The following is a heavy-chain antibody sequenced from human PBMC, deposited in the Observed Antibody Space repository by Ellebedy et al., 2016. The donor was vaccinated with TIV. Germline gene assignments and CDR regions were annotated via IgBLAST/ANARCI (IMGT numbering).Heavy chain of an antibody. V-gene: IGHV3-33*08. J-gene: IGHJ2*01. CDR1: GFTFSSYG. D-gene: IGHD3-22*01. Sequence: GESLKISXAASGFTFSSYGMHWVRQAPGKGLEWVAVIWYDGSNKYYADSVKGRFTISRDNSKNTLYLQMNSLRAEDTAVYYCASSGSFPFDLWGRGTLVTVSS. CDR3: ASSGSFPFDL. CDR2: IWYDGSNK.